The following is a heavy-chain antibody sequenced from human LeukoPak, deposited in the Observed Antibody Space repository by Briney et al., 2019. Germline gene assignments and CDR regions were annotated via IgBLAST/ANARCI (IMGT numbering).Heavy chain of an antibody. D-gene: IGHD2-2*01. J-gene: IGHJ4*02. V-gene: IGHV3-30*02. CDR3: DCSSATCYAAGDY. Sequence: GGSLRLSCAVSGITFRNLAMRWVRQAPGKGLEWVSFIRADGSNTKYADSVKGRFTISRDNTKNTLYLQMNSLRPEDTATYYCDCSSATCYAAGDYWGQGTLVTVSS. CDR1: GITFRNLA. CDR2: IRADGSNT.